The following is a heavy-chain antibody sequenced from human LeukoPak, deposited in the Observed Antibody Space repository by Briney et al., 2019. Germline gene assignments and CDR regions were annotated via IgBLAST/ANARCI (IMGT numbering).Heavy chain of an antibody. V-gene: IGHV3-23*01. CDR3: ARQPAGYSYGAGAFDI. Sequence: GGSLRLSCAASGFTFSADALSWVRQPPGKGLEWVSVISGSGDSTHYADSVKGRFTISRDNSKNTLYLQMNSLRAEDTAVYYCARQPAGYSYGAGAFDIWGQGTMVTVSS. CDR1: GFTFSADA. J-gene: IGHJ3*02. CDR2: ISGSGDST. D-gene: IGHD5-18*01.